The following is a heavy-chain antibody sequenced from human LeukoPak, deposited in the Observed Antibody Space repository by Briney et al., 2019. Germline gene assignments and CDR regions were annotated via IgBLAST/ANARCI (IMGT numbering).Heavy chain of an antibody. Sequence: GGSLRLSCAASGFTFSTYWMSWVRQAPGKGLEWVANIKHDGSEKFYVDSVKGRFTISRDNAENSLYLQLNSLRGEDTAVYYCARGPGKHEIVGDAFDIWGQGTMVTVSS. V-gene: IGHV3-7*02. CDR2: IKHDGSEK. CDR1: GFTFSTYW. J-gene: IGHJ3*02. D-gene: IGHD3-22*01. CDR3: ARGPGKHEIVGDAFDI.